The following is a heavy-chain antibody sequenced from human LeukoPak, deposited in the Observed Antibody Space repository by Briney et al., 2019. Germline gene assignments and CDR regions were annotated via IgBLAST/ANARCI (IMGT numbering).Heavy chain of an antibody. CDR2: IFTDGSTT. Sequence: GGSLRLSCVASNFDFFSYGMQWVRQAPGKGLVWVSRIFTDGSTTSYADSVKGRFTISRDNAKNTLYLEMKSLRVEDTEVYYCARELPREVTLDYWGQGTLVTVSP. J-gene: IGHJ4*01. V-gene: IGHV3-74*01. CDR1: NFDFFSYG. CDR3: ARELPREVTLDY. D-gene: IGHD2-21*02.